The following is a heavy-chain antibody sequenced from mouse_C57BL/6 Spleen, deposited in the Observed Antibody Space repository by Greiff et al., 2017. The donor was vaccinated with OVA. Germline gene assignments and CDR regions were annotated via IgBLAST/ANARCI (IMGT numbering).Heavy chain of an antibody. CDR3: ANYGSYYFDY. CDR1: GYAFSSSW. Sequence: QVQLQQSGPELVKPGASVKISCKASGYAFSSSWMNWVKQRPGKGLEWIGRIYPGDGDTNYNGKFKGKATLTADKSSSTAYMQLSSLTSEDSAVYFCANYGSYYFDYWGQGTTLTVSS. V-gene: IGHV1-82*01. CDR2: IYPGDGDT. D-gene: IGHD1-1*01. J-gene: IGHJ2*01.